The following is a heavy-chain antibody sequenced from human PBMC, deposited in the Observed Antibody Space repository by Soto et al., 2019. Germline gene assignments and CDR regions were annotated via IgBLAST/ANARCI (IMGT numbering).Heavy chain of an antibody. J-gene: IGHJ6*02. CDR3: ARQYSSGWGPYYGMDV. Sequence: QVQLVQSGAEVKKPGASVKVSCKASGYTFTGYYMHWVRQAPGQGLEWMGWINPNSGGTNYAQKFQGWVPMTRDTSISTAYMELSRLRSDDTAVYYCARQYSSGWGPYYGMDVWGQGTTVTVSS. V-gene: IGHV1-2*04. D-gene: IGHD6-19*01. CDR1: GYTFTGYY. CDR2: INPNSGGT.